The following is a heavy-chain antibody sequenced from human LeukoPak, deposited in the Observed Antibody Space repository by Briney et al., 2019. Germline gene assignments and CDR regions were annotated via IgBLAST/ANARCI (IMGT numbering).Heavy chain of an antibody. V-gene: IGHV1-46*01. D-gene: IGHD4-17*01. CDR1: GYTFISYY. CDR3: ARAWTTDPYYHSGMDV. Sequence: ASVKVSCKASGYTFISYYIHWVRRAPGQGLDWMGIINPSGGSTSYAQKFQGRVTMTRDTSTSTVYMELTSLRSGDTAVYYCARAWTTDPYYHSGMDVWGQGTTVTVSS. CDR2: INPSGGST. J-gene: IGHJ6*02.